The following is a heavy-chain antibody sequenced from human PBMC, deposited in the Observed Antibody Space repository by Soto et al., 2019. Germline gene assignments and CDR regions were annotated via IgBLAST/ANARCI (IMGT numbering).Heavy chain of an antibody. CDR2: IVTTGDT. V-gene: IGHV3-13*01. J-gene: IGHJ6*03. CDR3: ARGAGYCTGNSCLSRLSMDV. D-gene: IGHD2-15*01. CDR1: GFTLSSYD. Sequence: EVQLVESGGGLVQPGGSLRLSCAASGFTLSSYDMHWVRQLPGKGLEWVSGIVTTGDTYYPGSVKGRLTISRENVRNSLYLQMNSLRAGDTAVYYCARGAGYCTGNSCLSRLSMDVWGTGTTVTVSS.